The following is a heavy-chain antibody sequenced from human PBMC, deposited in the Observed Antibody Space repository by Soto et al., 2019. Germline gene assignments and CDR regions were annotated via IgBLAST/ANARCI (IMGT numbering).Heavy chain of an antibody. V-gene: IGHV4-34*01. CDR2: INHSGST. Sequence: SETLSLTCAVYGGSFSGYDWSWIRQPPGKGLEWIGEINHSGSTNYNPSLKSRVTISVDTSKNQFSLKLSSVTAADTAVYYCARVPRLVVPAAKTYYYYGMDVWGQGTTVTVSS. J-gene: IGHJ6*02. CDR3: ARVPRLVVPAAKTYYYYGMDV. CDR1: GGSFSGYD. D-gene: IGHD2-2*01.